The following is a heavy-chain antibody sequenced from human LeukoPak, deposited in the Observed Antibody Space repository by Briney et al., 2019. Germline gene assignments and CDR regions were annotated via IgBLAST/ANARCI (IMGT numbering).Heavy chain of an antibody. CDR3: ARDNHCSGGSCYSESYYYYYGMDV. J-gene: IGHJ6*02. Sequence: PGGSLRLSCAASGVTFSSYAMRWVRQAPGRGLEWVSAISGSGGSTYYADSVKGRFTISRDNAKSSLYLQMNSLRDEDTAVYYCARDNHCSGGSCYSESYYYYYGMDVWGQGTTVTVSS. V-gene: IGHV3-23*01. CDR2: ISGSGGST. CDR1: GVTFSSYA. D-gene: IGHD2-15*01.